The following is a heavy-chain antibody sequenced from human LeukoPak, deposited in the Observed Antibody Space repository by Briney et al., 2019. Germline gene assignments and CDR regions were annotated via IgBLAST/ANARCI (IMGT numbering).Heavy chain of an antibody. Sequence: SETLSLTCTVSGGSISSGSLHWGWIRQSPGKGLEWIASMHYSGSTYYNPSLKSRATISLDTSKNQFSLKVTSVTAADTAVYYCATDRPSGIFDYWGRGTLVTVSS. D-gene: IGHD1-26*01. CDR1: GGSISSGSLH. V-gene: IGHV4-39*07. CDR3: ATDRPSGIFDY. J-gene: IGHJ4*02. CDR2: MHYSGST.